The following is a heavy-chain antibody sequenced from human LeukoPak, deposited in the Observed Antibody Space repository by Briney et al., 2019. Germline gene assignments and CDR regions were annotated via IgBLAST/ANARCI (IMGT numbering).Heavy chain of an antibody. Sequence: SETLSLTCAVYGGSFGGYYWSWIRQPPGKGLEWIGEINHSGSTNYNPSLKSRVTISVDTSKNQFSLKLSSVTAADTAVYYCARSPVGYCSGGSCYRDYWGQGTLVTVSS. CDR2: INHSGST. CDR3: ARSPVGYCSGGSCYRDY. V-gene: IGHV4-34*01. D-gene: IGHD2-15*01. J-gene: IGHJ4*02. CDR1: GGSFGGYY.